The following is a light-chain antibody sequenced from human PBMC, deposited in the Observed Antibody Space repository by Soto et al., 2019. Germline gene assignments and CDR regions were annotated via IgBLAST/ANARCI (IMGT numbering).Light chain of an antibody. CDR2: GAS. CDR1: QSVSSN. CDR3: QQYGDSPWT. V-gene: IGKV3-15*01. J-gene: IGKJ1*01. Sequence: EIVMTQSAATLSVSPWERATLSCRASQSVSSNLAWYQQKPGQAPRLLIYGASTRATGIPARFSGSGSGTEFTLTISSLQSEDFAGYYCQQYGDSPWTFGQGTKVDI.